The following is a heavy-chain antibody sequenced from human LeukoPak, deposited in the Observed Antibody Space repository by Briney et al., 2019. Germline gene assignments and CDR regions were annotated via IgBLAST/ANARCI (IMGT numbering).Heavy chain of an antibody. V-gene: IGHV1-46*01. Sequence: ASVKVSCKAFGYTFTSNYMHWVRQAPGQGPEWMGVISPSGGSTTYAQKFQGRVTITRNTSISTAYMELSSLRSEDTAVYYCARGNYDPLTGYVYFDYWGQGTLVTVSS. J-gene: IGHJ4*02. CDR3: ARGNYDPLTGYVYFDY. D-gene: IGHD3-9*01. CDR1: GYTFTSNY. CDR2: ISPSGGST.